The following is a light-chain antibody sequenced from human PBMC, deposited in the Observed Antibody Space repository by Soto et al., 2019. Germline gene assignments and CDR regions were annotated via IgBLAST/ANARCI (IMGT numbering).Light chain of an antibody. Sequence: QLVLTQPPSVSGAPGQRVTISCTGSSSNIGAGYDVHWYQQLPGTAPKLLIYGNSNRPSGVPDRFSGSKSGTSASLAITGLQAEDEADYYCQFYDSSLSGSVFGGGTKLTVL. J-gene: IGLJ3*02. CDR3: QFYDSSLSGSV. CDR2: GNS. CDR1: SSNIGAGYD. V-gene: IGLV1-40*01.